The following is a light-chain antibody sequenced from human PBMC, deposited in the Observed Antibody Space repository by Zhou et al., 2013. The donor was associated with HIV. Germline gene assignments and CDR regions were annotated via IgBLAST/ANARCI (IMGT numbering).Light chain of an antibody. J-gene: IGKJ1*01. Sequence: AIQMTQSPSSLSASVGERVTITCRASQAIRNDLAWYQQKPGKAPELLIYAASTVQSGVPSRFSGSGSGTDFTLTISSLQPEDVATYYCQQYNSYSWTFGQGTKVEIK. CDR1: QAIRND. CDR2: AAS. CDR3: QQYNSYSWT. V-gene: IGKV1-6*01.